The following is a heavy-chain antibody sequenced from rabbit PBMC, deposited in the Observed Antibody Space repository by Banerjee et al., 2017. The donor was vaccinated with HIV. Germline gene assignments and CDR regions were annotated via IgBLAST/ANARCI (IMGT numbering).Heavy chain of an antibody. Sequence: EESGGDLVKPEGSLTLTCTASGLDFSSSHWICWVRQAPGKGLEWIGCIYTGSGSAYYASWAKGRFTISKTSSTTVTLQMTSLTVADTATYFCARGFRYAGYPGYAYADAFDPWGQGTLVTVS. J-gene: IGHJ2*01. D-gene: IGHD6-1*01. V-gene: IGHV1S45*01. CDR3: ARGFRYAGYPGYAYADAFDP. CDR1: GLDFSSSHW. CDR2: IYTGSGSA.